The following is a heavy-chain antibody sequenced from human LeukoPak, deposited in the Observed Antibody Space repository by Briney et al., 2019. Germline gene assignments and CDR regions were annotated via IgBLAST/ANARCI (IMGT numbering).Heavy chain of an antibody. V-gene: IGHV3-9*01. D-gene: IGHD4-17*01. J-gene: IGHJ6*02. CDR2: ISWNSGSI. CDR3: AKRSTADYYGMDV. CDR1: GFTFDDYA. Sequence: GRSLRLSCAASGFTFDDYAMHWVRQAPGKGLEWVSGISWNSGSIDYADSVKGRFTISRDNAKNSLYLQMNSLRAEDTALYYCAKRSTADYYGMDVWGQGTTVTVSS.